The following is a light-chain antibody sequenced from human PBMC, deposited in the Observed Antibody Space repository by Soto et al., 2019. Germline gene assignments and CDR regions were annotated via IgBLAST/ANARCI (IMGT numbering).Light chain of an antibody. V-gene: IGLV4-69*01. CDR1: SGHSSYA. Sequence: QLVLTQSPSASASLGASVKLTCTLSSGHSSYAIAWHQQQPEKGPQYLMKVNTDGSHTKGDGIPDRFSGSSSGAERYLTISSLQSEDEADYYCQTWGTGVWVFGGGTQPTVL. CDR2: VNTDGSH. CDR3: QTWGTGVWV. J-gene: IGLJ7*01.